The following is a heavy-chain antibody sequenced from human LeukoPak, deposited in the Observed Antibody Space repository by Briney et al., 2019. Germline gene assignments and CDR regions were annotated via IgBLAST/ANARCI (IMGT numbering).Heavy chain of an antibody. CDR3: ARDLIGAAAGSFFDY. J-gene: IGHJ4*02. CDR2: INPNSGGT. CDR1: GYTFTGYY. V-gene: IGHV1-2*02. Sequence: ASVKVSCKASGYTFTGYYMHWVRQAPGQGLEWMGWINPNSGGTNYAQKFQGRVTMTRDTSISTAYMELSRLRSDDTAVYYCARDLIGAAAGSFFDYWGQGTLVTVSS. D-gene: IGHD6-13*01.